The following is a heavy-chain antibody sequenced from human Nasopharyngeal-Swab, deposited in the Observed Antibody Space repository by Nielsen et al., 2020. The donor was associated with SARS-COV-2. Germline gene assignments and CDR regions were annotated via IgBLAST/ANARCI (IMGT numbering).Heavy chain of an antibody. CDR3: ARGGGFYDGFDI. D-gene: IGHD1-26*01. V-gene: IGHV4-34*01. Sequence: SETLSLTCAVYGGSFSGYYWSWIRQPPGKGLEWIGEINDSGSTNYNPSLKSRVTISVDTSKNQFSLKLSSVTAADTAVYYCARGGGFYDGFDIWGQGTMVSVSS. CDR2: INDSGST. CDR1: GGSFSGYY. J-gene: IGHJ3*02.